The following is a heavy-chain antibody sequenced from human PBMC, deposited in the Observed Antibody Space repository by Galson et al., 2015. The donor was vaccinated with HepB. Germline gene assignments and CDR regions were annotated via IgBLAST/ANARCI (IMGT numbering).Heavy chain of an antibody. D-gene: IGHD3-22*01. V-gene: IGHV5-51*03. Sequence: QSGAEVKKPGESLKISCKGSGYSFSDYWIAWVRQMPGKGLEWMGIIYPGDSDTRYSPSFQGQVTISADKSISTAYLQWSSLKASDTAMYYCARIARIIVLHNAHDPFDIWGQGTVVTVSS. J-gene: IGHJ3*02. CDR3: ARIARIIVLHNAHDPFDI. CDR1: GYSFSDYW. CDR2: IYPGDSDT.